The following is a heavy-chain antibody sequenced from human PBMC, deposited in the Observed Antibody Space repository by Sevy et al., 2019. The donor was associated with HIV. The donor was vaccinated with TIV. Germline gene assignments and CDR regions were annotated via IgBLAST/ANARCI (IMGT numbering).Heavy chain of an antibody. CDR1: GFKYEDYA. Sequence: GGSLRLSCVGSGFKYEDYAMHWVRQVPGKGLEWVSGISWKSGNIGYADSVKGRFTISRDNAKKSLDLQMNSLRVEDTALYYCAKDMGIGGLAVSYYYGMDVWGQGTMVTVSS. CDR2: ISWKSGNI. V-gene: IGHV3-9*01. D-gene: IGHD6-19*01. CDR3: AKDMGIGGLAVSYYYGMDV. J-gene: IGHJ6*02.